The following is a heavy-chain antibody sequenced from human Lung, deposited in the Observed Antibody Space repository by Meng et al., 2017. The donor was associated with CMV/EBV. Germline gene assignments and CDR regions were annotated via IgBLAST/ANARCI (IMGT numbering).Heavy chain of an antibody. Sequence: SEXLSPXCTVAAGSTSSTSSYWGWIRQPPGKGLEWIGSIYYSGSTYYNPSLKSRVTISVDTSKNQFSLKLSSVTAADTAVYYCARATGYCSSTSCYTTFYYYYGMAVWXQGNXVNGAS. CDR2: IYYSGST. J-gene: IGHJ6*02. CDR3: ARATGYCSSTSCYTTFYYYYGMAV. V-gene: IGHV4-39*07. D-gene: IGHD2-2*02. CDR1: AGSTSSTSSY.